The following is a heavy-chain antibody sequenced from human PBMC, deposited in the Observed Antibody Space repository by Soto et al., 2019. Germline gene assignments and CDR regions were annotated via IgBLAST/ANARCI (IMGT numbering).Heavy chain of an antibody. V-gene: IGHV1-69*12. CDR1: GGSLSNYG. CDR2: IIPVFGTP. Sequence: QVQLVQSGAEVKKPGSSVKVSCKASGGSLSNYGISWVRQAPGQGLEWMGAIIPVFGTPNYAQKFQDRVTITADDSTTTVYMEVRSLTSEATAVYYCARGDATKIVVTTYYAMDVWGQGTTVTVSS. D-gene: IGHD3-22*01. J-gene: IGHJ6*02. CDR3: ARGDATKIVVTTYYAMDV.